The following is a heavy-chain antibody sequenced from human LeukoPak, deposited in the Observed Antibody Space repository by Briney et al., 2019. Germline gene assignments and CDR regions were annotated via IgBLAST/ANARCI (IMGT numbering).Heavy chain of an antibody. V-gene: IGHV3-53*01. CDR3: ARFDEQQMYFHH. CDR1: GFTVSSNY. CDR2: MCSGGNT. Sequence: QPGGSLRLSCVASGFTVSSNYMSWVRQAPGKGLEWVSVMCSGGNTYYADSVKGRFTISRDNSKNTVYFQMNSLRAEDTAVYYCARFDEQQMYFHHWGQGTLVTVSS. D-gene: IGHD6-13*01. J-gene: IGHJ1*01.